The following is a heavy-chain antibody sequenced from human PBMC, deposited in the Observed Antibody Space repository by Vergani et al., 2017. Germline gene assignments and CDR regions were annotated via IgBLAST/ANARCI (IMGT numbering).Heavy chain of an antibody. Sequence: QVQLQQWGAGLLKPSETLSLTCAVYGGSFSGYYWSWIRQPPGKGLEWIGEINHSGSTNYNPSLKSRVTISVDTSKNQFSLKLSSVTAADTAVYYCARGNPNWFDPGGQGTLVTVSS. J-gene: IGHJ5*02. CDR3: ARGNPNWFDP. CDR2: INHSGST. CDR1: GGSFSGYY. V-gene: IGHV4-34*01.